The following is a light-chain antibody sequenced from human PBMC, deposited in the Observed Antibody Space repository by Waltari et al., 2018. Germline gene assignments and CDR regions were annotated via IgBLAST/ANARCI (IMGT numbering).Light chain of an antibody. V-gene: IGKV1-39*01. CDR1: QSISTY. CDR2: AAS. J-gene: IGKJ2*01. CDR3: QQSYSSLYT. Sequence: DIQMTQSPSSLSASVGDRVTLTCRASQSISTYLNWFQQKPGEAPKLLIYAASSLQGGVPSRFSGSGSGTDFTLTITSLQPEDFATYFCQQSYSSLYTFGQGTKLEI.